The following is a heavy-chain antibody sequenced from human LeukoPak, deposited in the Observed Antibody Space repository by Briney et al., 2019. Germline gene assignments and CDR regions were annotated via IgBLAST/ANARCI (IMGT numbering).Heavy chain of an antibody. Sequence: GSLRLSCAASGFTVSSNYMSWVRQAPGKGLEWVSVIYSGGSTYYADSVKGRFTISRDNSKSTLYLQMNSLRAEDTAVYYCAREKVVVRGFRNASDIWGQGTMVTVSS. J-gene: IGHJ3*02. V-gene: IGHV3-53*01. D-gene: IGHD3-10*01. CDR2: IYSGGST. CDR3: AREKVVVRGFRNASDI. CDR1: GFTVSSNY.